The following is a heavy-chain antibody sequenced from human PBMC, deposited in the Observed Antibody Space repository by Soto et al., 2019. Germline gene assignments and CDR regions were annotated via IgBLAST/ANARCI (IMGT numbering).Heavy chain of an antibody. J-gene: IGHJ6*02. CDR3: ARDLTTVYYGMDV. Sequence: GGSLRLSCAASGFTVSSNYMSWVRQAPGKGLEWVSVIYSGGSTYYADSVKGRFTISRDNSKNTLYLQMNSLRAEDTAVYYCARDLTTVYYGMDVWGQGTTVTVSS. V-gene: IGHV3-53*01. CDR1: GFTVSSNY. D-gene: IGHD4-17*01. CDR2: IYSGGST.